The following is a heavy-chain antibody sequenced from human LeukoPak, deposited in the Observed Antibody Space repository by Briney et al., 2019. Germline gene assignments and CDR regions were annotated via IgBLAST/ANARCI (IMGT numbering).Heavy chain of an antibody. Sequence: TSETLSLTCAVYGGSFSGYYWSWIRQPPGKGLEWIGEINHSGSTNYNPSLKSRVTISVDTSKNQFSLKLGSVTAADTAVYYCARDRDPLYYDILTGYDIWGQGTMVTVSS. CDR1: GGSFSGYY. CDR3: ARDRDPLYYDILTGYDI. D-gene: IGHD3-9*01. CDR2: INHSGST. J-gene: IGHJ3*02. V-gene: IGHV4-34*01.